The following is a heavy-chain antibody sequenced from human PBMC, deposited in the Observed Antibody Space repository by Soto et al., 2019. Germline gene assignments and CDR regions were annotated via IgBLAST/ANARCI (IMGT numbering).Heavy chain of an antibody. CDR2: ISPKNGDT. J-gene: IGHJ5*02. D-gene: IGHD6-13*01. CDR1: GYTFSSYG. V-gene: IGHV1-18*01. Sequence: ASVKVSCKTSGYTFSSYGISWVRQAPGQGLEWMGWISPKNGDTNYAQKFQGQVTISADKSISTAYLQWSSLKASDTAMYYCARLEVAAAGTIWFDPWGQGTLVTVSS. CDR3: ARLEVAAAGTIWFDP.